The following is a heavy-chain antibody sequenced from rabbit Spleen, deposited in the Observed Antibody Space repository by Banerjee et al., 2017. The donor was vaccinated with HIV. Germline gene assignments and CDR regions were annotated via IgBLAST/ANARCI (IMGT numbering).Heavy chain of an antibody. D-gene: IGHD1-1*01. J-gene: IGHJ2*01. CDR2: IEGGSSAFS. CDR1: GVSFSNNHY. CDR3: ARNYVNAFDP. Sequence: QSLEESGGGLVKPGASLTLTCTASGVSFSNNHYMCWVRQAPGKGLEWIACIEGGSSAFSYFASWAKGRFTISKTSSTTVTLQMTILTAADTATYFCARNYVNAFDPWAQGPSSPS. V-gene: IGHV1S40*01.